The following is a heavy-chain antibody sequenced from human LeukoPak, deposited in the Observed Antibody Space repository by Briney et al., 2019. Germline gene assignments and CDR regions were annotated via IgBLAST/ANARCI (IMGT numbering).Heavy chain of an antibody. D-gene: IGHD5-24*01. Sequence: PSETLSLTCAVYGGSFSGYYWSWIRQPPGKGLEWIGEINHSGSTNYNPSLKSRVTMSVDTSKNQFSLKLSSVTAADTAVYYCARRWYYMDVWGKGTTVTISS. CDR1: GGSFSGYY. CDR2: INHSGST. V-gene: IGHV4-34*01. J-gene: IGHJ6*03. CDR3: ARRWYYMDV.